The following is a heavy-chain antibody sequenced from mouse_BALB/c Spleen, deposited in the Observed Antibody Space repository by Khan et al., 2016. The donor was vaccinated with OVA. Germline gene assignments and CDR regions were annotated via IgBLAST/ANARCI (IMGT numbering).Heavy chain of an antibody. J-gene: IGHJ2*01. V-gene: IGHV5-17*02. CDR1: GFTFNSYG. Sequence: EVELVESGGGLVQPGGSRKLSCAASGFTFNSYGMHWVRQAPEKGLERVAYISGDSNTIYYTDTVKGRFTISRDNPKNTLFLQMTSLMSEDTAMYYCATSYFYGYYFDYWGPGTTLTVS. CDR2: ISGDSNTI. D-gene: IGHD1-1*01. CDR3: ATSYFYGYYFDY.